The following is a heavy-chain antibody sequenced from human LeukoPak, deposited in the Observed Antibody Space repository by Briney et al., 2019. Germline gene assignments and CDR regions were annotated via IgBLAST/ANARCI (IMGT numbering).Heavy chain of an antibody. D-gene: IGHD3-9*01. CDR1: GGSISSSSYY. V-gene: IGHV4-39*01. J-gene: IGHJ6*02. Sequence: SETLSLTCTVSGGSISSSSYYWGWIRQPPGKGLEWIGSIYYSGSTYYNPSLKSRVTISVDTSKNQFSLKLSSVTAAGTAVYYCARRYFDWLDYYYYGMDVWGQGTTVTVSS. CDR2: IYYSGST. CDR3: ARRYFDWLDYYYYGMDV.